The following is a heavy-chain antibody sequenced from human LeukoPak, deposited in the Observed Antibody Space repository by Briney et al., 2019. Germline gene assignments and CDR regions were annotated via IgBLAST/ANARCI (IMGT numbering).Heavy chain of an antibody. V-gene: IGHV1-18*01. CDR2: ISAYNGNT. Sequence: GASVKVSCKASGYTFTSYGISWVRQAPGQGLKGMGWISAYNGNTNYAQKLQGRVNMTTDTSTSTAYMELRSLRSDDTAVYYCARADFIAAAGTVDYWGQGTLVTVSS. D-gene: IGHD6-13*01. CDR1: GYTFTSYG. CDR3: ARADFIAAAGTVDY. J-gene: IGHJ4*02.